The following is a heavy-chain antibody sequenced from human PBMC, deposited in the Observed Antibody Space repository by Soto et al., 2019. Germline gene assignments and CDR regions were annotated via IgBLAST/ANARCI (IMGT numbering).Heavy chain of an antibody. CDR3: AILGIFPEAYFDY. CDR2: ISGSGGST. Sequence: GGSLRLSCAASGFTFSSYAMSWVRQAPGKGLERVSAISGSGGSTYYADSVKGRFTISRDNSKNTLYLQMNSLRAEDTAVHYCAILGIFPEAYFDYWGQGTLVTVSS. D-gene: IGHD2-15*01. V-gene: IGHV3-23*01. J-gene: IGHJ4*02. CDR1: GFTFSSYA.